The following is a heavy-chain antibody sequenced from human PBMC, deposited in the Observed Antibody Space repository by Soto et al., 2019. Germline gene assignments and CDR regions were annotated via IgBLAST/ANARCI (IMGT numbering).Heavy chain of an antibody. J-gene: IGHJ4*02. CDR1: GLTFSSYS. CDR2: ISSSSSTI. V-gene: IGHV3-48*01. Sequence: GGSLRLACAASGLTFSSYSMNWVRQAPGKGLEWVSYISSSSSTIYYADSVKGRFTISRDNAKNSLYLQMNSLRAEDTAVYYCAYSSTPFDYWGQGTLVTVSS. CDR3: AYSSTPFDY. D-gene: IGHD6-13*01.